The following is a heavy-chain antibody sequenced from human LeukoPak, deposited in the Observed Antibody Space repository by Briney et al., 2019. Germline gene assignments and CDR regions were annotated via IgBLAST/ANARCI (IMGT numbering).Heavy chain of an antibody. V-gene: IGHV3-53*01. J-gene: IGHJ4*02. CDR2: IYSGGST. CDR3: ARIMTTVTTVEY. CDR1: GFTVTSNY. D-gene: IGHD4-17*01. Sequence: GGSLRLSCAASGFTVTSNYITWVRQAPGEGLEWVSVIYSGGSTSYADSVKGRFTISRDNAKNSLYLQMNSLRAEDTAVYYCARIMTTVTTVEYWGQGTLVTVSS.